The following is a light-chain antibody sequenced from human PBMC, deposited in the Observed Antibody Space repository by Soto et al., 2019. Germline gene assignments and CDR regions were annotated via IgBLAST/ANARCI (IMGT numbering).Light chain of an antibody. Sequence: DIPMTQSPSSLSASVGDRVTITCRASQTISTHLHWYQHKPGKAPNLLMYGASSLQSEVPSRFSGSGSGTDFTLSINSLQPEDFATDYCQQSYTPPYTFGQGTEQEI. CDR2: GAS. CDR3: QQSYTPPYT. V-gene: IGKV1-39*01. CDR1: QTISTH. J-gene: IGKJ2*01.